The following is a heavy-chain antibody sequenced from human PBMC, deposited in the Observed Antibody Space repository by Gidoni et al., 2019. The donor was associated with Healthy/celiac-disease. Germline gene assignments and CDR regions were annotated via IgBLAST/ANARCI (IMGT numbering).Heavy chain of an antibody. CDR2: IYYSGST. CDR3: ARRRDSSGYYYHWFDP. Sequence: QVQLQESGPGLVKPSETLSLTFTVSGGSISSYYWSWIRQPPGKGLEWIGYIYYSGSTHYNPSLKSRVTISVDTSKNQFSLKLSSVTAADTAVYYCARRRDSSGYYYHWFDPWGQGTLVTVSS. J-gene: IGHJ5*02. CDR1: GGSISSYY. D-gene: IGHD3-22*01. V-gene: IGHV4-59*08.